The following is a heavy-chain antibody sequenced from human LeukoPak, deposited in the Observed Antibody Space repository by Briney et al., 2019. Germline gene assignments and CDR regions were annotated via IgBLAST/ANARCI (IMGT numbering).Heavy chain of an antibody. Sequence: GGSQRLSCVASGFTYNNYAMGWLRQAPGKGLEWVSSISGTGSSPYSVDSVKGRFTISGDNSNNTLYLQLNSLRVEDTAVYFCAKGVVIAGRGYYFDFWGQGTPVTVSS. CDR2: ISGTGSSP. V-gene: IGHV3-23*02. CDR3: AKGVVIAGRGYYFDF. D-gene: IGHD1-14*01. J-gene: IGHJ4*02. CDR1: GFTYNNYA.